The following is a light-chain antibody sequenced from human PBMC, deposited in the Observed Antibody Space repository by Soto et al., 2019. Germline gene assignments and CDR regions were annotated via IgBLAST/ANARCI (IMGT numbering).Light chain of an antibody. V-gene: IGKV1-5*03. Sequence: DIQMTQSPSTLSGSVGDRVTITCRASQTISSWLAWYQQQPGKAPMLLIYKASTLKSGVPSRFSCSGSGTEFTLTISSLQPDDFATYYCQHYNSYSEAFGQGTKVDIK. CDR2: KAS. CDR3: QHYNSYSEA. CDR1: QTISSW. J-gene: IGKJ1*01.